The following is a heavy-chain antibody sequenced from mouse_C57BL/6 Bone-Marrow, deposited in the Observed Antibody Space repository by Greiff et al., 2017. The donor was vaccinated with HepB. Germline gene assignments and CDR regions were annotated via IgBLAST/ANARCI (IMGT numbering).Heavy chain of an antibody. CDR3: ARHESSGYAWFAY. CDR2: ISNLAYSI. CDR1: GFTFSDYG. J-gene: IGHJ3*01. Sequence: EVMLVESGGGLVQPGGSLKLSCAASGFTFSDYGMAWVRQAPRKGPEWVAFISNLAYSIYYADTVTGRFTISRENAKNTLYLEMSSLRSEDTAMYYCARHESSGYAWFAYWGQGTLVTVSA. D-gene: IGHD3-2*02. V-gene: IGHV5-15*01.